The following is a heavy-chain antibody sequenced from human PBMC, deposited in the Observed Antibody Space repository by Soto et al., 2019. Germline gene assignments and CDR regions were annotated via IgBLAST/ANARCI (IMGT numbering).Heavy chain of an antibody. CDR3: ARENRYFDY. V-gene: IGHV1-18*01. CDR2: TSAYNANA. J-gene: IGHJ4*02. Sequence: QIQLLQSGAEVKKPGASVKVTCKASGYTFRNFGISWVQQAPRQGLEWMGWTSAYNANANYAQKFQGRLTMTADTSTSTAYMELRSLRSDDTAVYYCARENRYFDYWGQGTLVTVSS. CDR1: GYTFRNFG.